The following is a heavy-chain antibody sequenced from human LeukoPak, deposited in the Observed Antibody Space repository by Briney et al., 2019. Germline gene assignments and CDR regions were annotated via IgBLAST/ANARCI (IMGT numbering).Heavy chain of an antibody. V-gene: IGHV3-53*01. J-gene: IGHJ5*02. D-gene: IGHD1-26*01. CDR2: IYSGGTT. CDR1: GFTVSSNY. Sequence: GGSLRLSCAASGFTVSSNYINWVRQAPGKGLEWVSLIYSGGTTYYADSVKGRFTISRDNSKNTLYLQMNSLRAEDTAVYYCAKKYSTGLDPWGQGTLVTVSS. CDR3: AKKYSTGLDP.